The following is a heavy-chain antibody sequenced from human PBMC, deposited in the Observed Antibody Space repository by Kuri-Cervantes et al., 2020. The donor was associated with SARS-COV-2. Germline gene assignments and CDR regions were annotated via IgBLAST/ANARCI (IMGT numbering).Heavy chain of an antibody. D-gene: IGHD3-9*01. CDR3: ARHYAFDRFHK. J-gene: IGHJ4*02. Sequence: GSLSLSCTVSGGSISSSSYYWGWIRQPPGKGLVWIGSIYYSGSTYYNPSLKSRVTISVDTSKNQFSLKLTSVTAADTAKYYCARHYAFDRFHKWGQGTQVTVSS. CDR2: IYYSGST. V-gene: IGHV4-39*01. CDR1: GGSISSSSYY.